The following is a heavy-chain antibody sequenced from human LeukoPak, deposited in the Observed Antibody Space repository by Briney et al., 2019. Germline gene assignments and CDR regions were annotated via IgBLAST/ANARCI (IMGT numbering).Heavy chain of an antibody. CDR2: ISYDGSNK. J-gene: IGHJ4*02. Sequence: GGSLRLSRAASGFTFSSYGMHWVRQAPGKGLEWVAVISYDGSNKYYADSVKGRFTISRDNSKNTLYLQMNSLRAEDTAVYYCAKDGCTNGVCYYFDYWGQGTLVTVSS. CDR1: GFTFSSYG. D-gene: IGHD2-8*01. V-gene: IGHV3-30*18. CDR3: AKDGCTNGVCYYFDY.